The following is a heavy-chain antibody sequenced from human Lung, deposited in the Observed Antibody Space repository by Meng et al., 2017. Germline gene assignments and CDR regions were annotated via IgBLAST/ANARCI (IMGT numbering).Heavy chain of an antibody. J-gene: IGHJ4*01. CDR3: QWLSTHPPDQ. D-gene: IGHD3-22*01. CDR2: IKSKTDCETA. V-gene: IGHV3-15*01. Sequence: QLVEFGGDWVEPGGSLGLSRAASEFTVSNAWMGWVRQAPGKGLEWVGRIKSKTDCETADYAAPVKGRFTISRDDSQNTLYLQMNSLKTEDTAVYYCQWLSTHPPDQWGQGTLVTVSS. CDR1: EFTVSNAW.